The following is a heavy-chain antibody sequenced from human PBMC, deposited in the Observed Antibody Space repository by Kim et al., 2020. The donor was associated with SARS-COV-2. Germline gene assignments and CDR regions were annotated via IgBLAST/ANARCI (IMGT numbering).Heavy chain of an antibody. CDR2: ISSGGDTI. Sequence: GGSLRLSCAASGFSFSVFSMDWVRQAPGKGLEWGAYISSGGDTIHYSDSANGRFTISRDNARNSVSMQMNNLRDEDTAVYYCARGWLQNSFDYWCQGTPVTVSS. D-gene: IGHD5-12*01. J-gene: IGHJ4*02. CDR3: ARGWLQNSFDY. CDR1: GFSFSVFS. V-gene: IGHV3-48*02.